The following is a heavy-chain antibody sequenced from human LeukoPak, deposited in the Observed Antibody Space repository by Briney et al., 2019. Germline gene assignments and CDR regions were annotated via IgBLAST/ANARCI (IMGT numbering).Heavy chain of an antibody. CDR2: IKRDGSEK. J-gene: IGHJ4*02. V-gene: IGHV3-7*01. Sequence: PGGSLRLSCAASGFTLSSYWMSWVRQDPGKGLEWVAKIKRDGSEKQYVDSVKGRFTISRDNAKNSLYLEMNSLRAEDTAVYYCARDRDGSTLVLFDFWGQGTLVTVSS. D-gene: IGHD2-2*03. CDR1: GFTLSSYW. CDR3: ARDRDGSTLVLFDF.